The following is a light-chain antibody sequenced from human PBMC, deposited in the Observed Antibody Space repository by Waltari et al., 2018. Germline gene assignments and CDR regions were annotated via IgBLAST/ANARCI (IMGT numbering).Light chain of an antibody. Sequence: QSALTQPPSASGSPGQSVTISCTGTSSDVGGYNYVSGYQQHPGKAPKLMIYDVSKRPSGVPDRFSGSKSGNPASLTVSGLQAEDEADYYCSSYAGTNNVVFGGGTKLTVL. V-gene: IGLV2-8*01. J-gene: IGLJ2*01. CDR1: SSDVGGYNY. CDR2: DVS. CDR3: SSYAGTNNVV.